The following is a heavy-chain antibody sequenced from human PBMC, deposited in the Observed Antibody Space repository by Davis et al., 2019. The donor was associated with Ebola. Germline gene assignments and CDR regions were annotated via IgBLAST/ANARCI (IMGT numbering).Heavy chain of an antibody. Sequence: GGSLRLSCVASGFTFSNAWMNWVRQAPGKGLEWVGRIKSETDGGTTVYAAPVKGRFIISRYDSKNTVYLQMNSLKIEDTAVYYCRGSMGYLGQGTLVTVSS. J-gene: IGHJ4*02. V-gene: IGHV3-15*07. CDR3: RGSMGY. CDR1: GFTFSNAW. CDR2: IKSETDGGTT. D-gene: IGHD2-8*01.